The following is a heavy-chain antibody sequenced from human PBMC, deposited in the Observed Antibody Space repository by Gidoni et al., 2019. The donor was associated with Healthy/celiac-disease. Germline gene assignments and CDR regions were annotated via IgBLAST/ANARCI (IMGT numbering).Heavy chain of an antibody. CDR1: GYTFTDYY. CDR2: VYPEDGET. J-gene: IGHJ6*02. CDR3: ATRDRDDILTGYSPYYYYYGMDV. V-gene: IGHV1-69-2*01. D-gene: IGHD3-9*01. Sequence: EVQLVQSGAEVKKPGATVTISCKVSGYTFTDYYMHLVQKAPGKGLEWMGLVYPEDGETIYAEKFQGRVTITADTSTDTAYMELSSLRSEDTAVYYCATRDRDDILTGYSPYYYYYGMDVWGQGTTVTVSS.